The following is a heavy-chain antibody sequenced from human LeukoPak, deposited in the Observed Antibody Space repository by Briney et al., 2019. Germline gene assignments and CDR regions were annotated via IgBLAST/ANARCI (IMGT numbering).Heavy chain of an antibody. CDR3: AKGNYDILTIDY. Sequence: ASVKVSCKASGYTFTGYYMHWVRQAPGQGLEWMGRINPNSGGTNYAQKFQGWVTMTRDTSISTAYMELSRLRSDDTAVYYCAKGNYDILTIDYWGQGTLVTVSS. CDR1: GYTFTGYY. D-gene: IGHD3-9*01. J-gene: IGHJ4*02. V-gene: IGHV1-2*04. CDR2: INPNSGGT.